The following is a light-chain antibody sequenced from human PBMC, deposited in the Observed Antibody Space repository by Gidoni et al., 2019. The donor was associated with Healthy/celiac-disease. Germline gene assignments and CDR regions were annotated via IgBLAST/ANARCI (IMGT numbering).Light chain of an antibody. CDR1: QSVSSSY. CDR2: GAS. Sequence: SLSLGERAPLSCRASQSVSSSYLAWYQQKPGQAPRLLIYGASSRATGIPDRFSGSGSGTDFTLTISRLEPEDFAVYYCQQYGSSHMYTFGQGTKLEIK. J-gene: IGKJ2*01. V-gene: IGKV3-20*01. CDR3: QQYGSSHMYT.